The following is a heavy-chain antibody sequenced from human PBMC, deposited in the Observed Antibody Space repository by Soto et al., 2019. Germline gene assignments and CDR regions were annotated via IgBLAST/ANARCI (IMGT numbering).Heavy chain of an antibody. V-gene: IGHV5-51*01. Sequence: GESLKISCKGSGYSFTSYWIGWVRQTPGKGLEWMGIIQPGDSDTRYSPSFQGQVTISADYSISTASLQWTSLKASDTAMYYCARQESYGDPYYFDYWGQGTLVTVSS. CDR2: IQPGDSDT. D-gene: IGHD4-17*01. CDR3: ARQESYGDPYYFDY. CDR1: GYSFTSYW. J-gene: IGHJ4*02.